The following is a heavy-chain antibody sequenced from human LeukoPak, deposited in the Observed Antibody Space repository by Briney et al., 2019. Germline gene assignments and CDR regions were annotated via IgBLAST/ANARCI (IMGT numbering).Heavy chain of an antibody. V-gene: IGHV1-18*01. CDR1: GYTFTNYG. J-gene: IGHJ4*02. CDR2: INAYNDNT. D-gene: IGHD4-23*01. CDR3: AREGYYGVNKFFDY. Sequence: ASVKVSCKASGYTFTNYGINWVRQAPGEGLEWMGWINAYNDNTNYAQKIQGRVTMTTDTSTSTAYMDLRSLRSDDTAVYYCAREGYYGVNKFFDYWGQGTLVSVSS.